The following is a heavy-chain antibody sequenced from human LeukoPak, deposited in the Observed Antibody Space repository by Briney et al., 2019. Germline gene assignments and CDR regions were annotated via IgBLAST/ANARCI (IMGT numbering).Heavy chain of an antibody. V-gene: IGHV4-4*07. Sequence: SETLSLTCTVSGGSISSYYWSWIRQPAGKGLEWIGRIYTSGSTNYNPSLKSRVTISVDTSRNQFSLKLSSVTAADTAVYYCARGLWFGDENPPYFDYWGQGILVTVSS. CDR3: ARGLWFGDENPPYFDY. CDR1: GGSISSYY. J-gene: IGHJ4*02. D-gene: IGHD3-10*01. CDR2: IYTSGST.